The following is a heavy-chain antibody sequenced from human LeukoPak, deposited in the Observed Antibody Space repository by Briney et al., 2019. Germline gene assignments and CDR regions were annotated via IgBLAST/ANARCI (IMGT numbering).Heavy chain of an antibody. CDR2: ISGNGRST. V-gene: IGHV3-23*01. J-gene: IGHJ4*02. CDR3: AKEYYVLLVYALGGSFDY. D-gene: IGHD2-8*02. CDR1: GFTFSSYA. Sequence: GRSLRLSCAASGFTFSSYAMSWVRQAPGKGLEWVSTISGNGRSTYYGDSVKGRFTISRDNSKNTLSLQMNSLRAEDTAVYYCAKEYYVLLVYALGGSFDYWGRGTLVTVSS.